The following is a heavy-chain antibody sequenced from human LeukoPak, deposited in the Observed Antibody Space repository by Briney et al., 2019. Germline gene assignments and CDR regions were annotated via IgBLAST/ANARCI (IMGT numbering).Heavy chain of an antibody. D-gene: IGHD5-12*01. J-gene: IGHJ5*01. CDR3: VRHDGRGGATMGAFDS. Sequence: SETLSLTCTVSAGSFISSSHHWGWLRQSPGKGLEWIGTVYYGRTTYYNPSLDGRVTISLDTSANHFSLRLNSVTAADTAVYYCVRHDGRGGATMGAFDSWGQGSLVTVSS. CDR2: VYYGRTT. V-gene: IGHV4-39*01. CDR1: AGSFISSSHH.